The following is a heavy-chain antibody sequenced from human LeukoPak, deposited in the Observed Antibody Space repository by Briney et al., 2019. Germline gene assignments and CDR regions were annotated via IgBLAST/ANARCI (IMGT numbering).Heavy chain of an antibody. CDR3: ATGGPYDIFALRDY. J-gene: IGHJ4*02. CDR1: GYTLTELS. D-gene: IGHD3-9*01. V-gene: IGHV1-24*01. Sequence: ASVKVSCKVSGYTLTELSMHWVRQAPGKGLEWMGGFDPEDGETIYAQKFQGRVTMTEDTSTDTAYMELSSLRSEDTAVYYCATGGPYDIFALRDYWGQGTLVTVSS. CDR2: FDPEDGET.